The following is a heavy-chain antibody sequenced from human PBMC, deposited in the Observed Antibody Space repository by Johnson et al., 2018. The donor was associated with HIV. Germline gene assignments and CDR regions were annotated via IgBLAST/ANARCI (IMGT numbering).Heavy chain of an antibody. V-gene: IGHV3-11*04. Sequence: QVQLVESGGGLVKPGGSLRLSCVASGFTFSDYYMSWIRQAPGKGLEWLSYIGSGGTTKYYTDSVKGRFTVSRDNAMNSLFLQLNSLRAEDTAVYYCARALRYSGSLWAFDIWGQGTMVTVSS. CDR3: ARALRYSGSLWAFDI. CDR2: IGSGGTTK. CDR1: GFTFSDYY. D-gene: IGHD1-26*01. J-gene: IGHJ3*02.